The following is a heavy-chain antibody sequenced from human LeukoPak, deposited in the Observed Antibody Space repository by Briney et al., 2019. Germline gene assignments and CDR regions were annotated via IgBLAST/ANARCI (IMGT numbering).Heavy chain of an antibody. Sequence: GRSLRLSCAASGFTFSSYAMHWVRQAPGKGLEWVAVISYDGSNKYYADSVKGRFTISRDNSKNTLYLQMNSLKTEDTAVYYCTTESDGSDIVVVPAAIPGASFDPWGQGSLVTVSS. CDR3: TTESDGSDIVVVPAAIPGASFDP. CDR1: GFTFSSYA. D-gene: IGHD2-2*02. CDR2: ISYDGSNK. V-gene: IGHV3-30-3*01. J-gene: IGHJ5*02.